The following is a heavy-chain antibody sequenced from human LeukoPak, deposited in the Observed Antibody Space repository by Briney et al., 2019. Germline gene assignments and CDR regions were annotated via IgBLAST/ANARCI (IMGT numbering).Heavy chain of an antibody. Sequence: PSETLSLTCTVSGGSISSYYWSWIRQPPGKGLEWIGYIYYSGSTNYNPSLKSRVTISVDTSKNQFSLKLSSVTAADTAVYYCARAKTIFGVANWFDPWGQGTLVTVSS. J-gene: IGHJ5*02. D-gene: IGHD3-3*01. CDR2: IYYSGST. CDR1: GGSISSYY. CDR3: ARAKTIFGVANWFDP. V-gene: IGHV4-59*01.